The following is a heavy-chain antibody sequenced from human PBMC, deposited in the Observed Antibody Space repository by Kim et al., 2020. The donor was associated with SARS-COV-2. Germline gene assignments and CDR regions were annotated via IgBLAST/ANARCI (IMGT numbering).Heavy chain of an antibody. Sequence: VKGRFTISRDNSKNTLYLQMNSLRVEDTAVYYCAKGTYSSSWYSGFDFWGQGTLVTVSS. V-gene: IGHV3-23*01. D-gene: IGHD6-13*01. J-gene: IGHJ4*02. CDR3: AKGTYSSSWYSGFDF.